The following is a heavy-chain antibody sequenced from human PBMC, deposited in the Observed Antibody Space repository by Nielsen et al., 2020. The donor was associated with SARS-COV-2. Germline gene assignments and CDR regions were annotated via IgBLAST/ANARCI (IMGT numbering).Heavy chain of an antibody. D-gene: IGHD4-17*01. CDR2: INPSGGST. J-gene: IGHJ4*02. Sequence: ASVKVSCKPSGYSFTSHYIHWVRQAPGQGLEWMGVINPSGGSTSYAQKFQGRVTMTRDTSTSTVYMELSSLRSEDTAVYYCARQGGDHDIDYWGQGTLVTVSS. CDR3: ARQGGDHDIDY. CDR1: GYSFTSHY. V-gene: IGHV1-46*01.